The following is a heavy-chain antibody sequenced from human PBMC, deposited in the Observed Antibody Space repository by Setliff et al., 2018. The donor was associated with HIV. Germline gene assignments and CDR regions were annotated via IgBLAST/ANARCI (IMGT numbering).Heavy chain of an antibody. J-gene: IGHJ4*02. D-gene: IGHD6-13*01. V-gene: IGHV1-69*05. Sequence: SVKVSCKASRGTFGSYTITWLRQAPGQGPEWMGGVIPIFGTANYAQKFQGRVSLTRDTSTSTVYMELSRLKSEDTAVYYCVRGYWTITAAERLFDYWGQGTLVTVSS. CDR1: RGTFGSYT. CDR3: VRGYWTITAAERLFDY. CDR2: VIPIFGTA.